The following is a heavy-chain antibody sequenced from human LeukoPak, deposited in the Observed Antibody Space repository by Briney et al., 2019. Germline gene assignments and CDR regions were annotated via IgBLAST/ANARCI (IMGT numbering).Heavy chain of an antibody. CDR1: GYAFTSYD. J-gene: IGHJ4*02. CDR3: ARARKDTAMVQDY. D-gene: IGHD5-18*01. Sequence: ASVKVSCKASGYAFTSYDINWVRQATGQGLEWMGWMNPNSGNTGYAQKFQGRVTMTRNTSISTAYMELSSLRSEDTAVYYCARARKDTAMVQDYWGQGTLVTVSS. V-gene: IGHV1-8*01. CDR2: MNPNSGNT.